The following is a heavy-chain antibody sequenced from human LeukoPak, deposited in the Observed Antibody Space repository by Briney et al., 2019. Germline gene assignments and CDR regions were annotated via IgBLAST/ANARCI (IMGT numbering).Heavy chain of an antibody. D-gene: IGHD3-16*01. Sequence: PGGSLRLSCAASGFTFSSYAMSWVRQAPGKGLEGVSAISGSGSSTYYADSVKGRFTISRDNSKNTLYLQMNSLRAEDTAVYYCAKDDNYIRFLSWGQGTLVTVSS. CDR3: AKDDNYIRFLS. CDR1: GFTFSSYA. CDR2: ISGSGSST. V-gene: IGHV3-23*01. J-gene: IGHJ5*02.